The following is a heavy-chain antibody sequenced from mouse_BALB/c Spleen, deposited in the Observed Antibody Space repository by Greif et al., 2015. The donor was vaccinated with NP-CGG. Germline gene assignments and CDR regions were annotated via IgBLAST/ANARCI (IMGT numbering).Heavy chain of an antibody. V-gene: IGHV5-6-3*01. CDR2: INSNGGST. D-gene: IGHD1-1*01. CDR3: ARDEGHYYGSSRAY. Sequence: EVQLVESGGGLVQPGGSLKLSCAASGFTFSSYGMSWVRQTPDKRLELVATINSNGGSTYYPDSVKGRFTISRDNAKNTLYLQMSSLKSEDTAMYYCARDEGHYYGSSRAYWGQGTLVTVSA. J-gene: IGHJ3*01. CDR1: GFTFSSYG.